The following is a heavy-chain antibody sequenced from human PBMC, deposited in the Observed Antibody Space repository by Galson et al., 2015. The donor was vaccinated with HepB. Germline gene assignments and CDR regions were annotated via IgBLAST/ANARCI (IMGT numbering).Heavy chain of an antibody. CDR1: GGSFSGYY. CDR3: ARGRIAVAGTRSNWFDP. V-gene: IGHV4-34*01. CDR2: INHSGST. D-gene: IGHD6-19*01. J-gene: IGHJ5*02. Sequence: ETLSLTCAVYGGSFSGYYWSWIRQPPGKGLEWIGEINHSGSTNYNPSLKSRVTISVDTSKNQFSLKLSSVTAADTAVYYCARGRIAVAGTRSNWFDPWGQGTLVTVSS.